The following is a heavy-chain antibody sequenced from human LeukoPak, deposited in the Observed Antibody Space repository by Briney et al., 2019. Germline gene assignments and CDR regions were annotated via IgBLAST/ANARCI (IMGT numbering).Heavy chain of an antibody. CDR2: IYTSGST. D-gene: IGHD5-18*01. CDR1: GGSISSGSYY. V-gene: IGHV4-61*02. CDR3: ARYSYGYDWFDP. J-gene: IGHJ5*02. Sequence: SETLSLTCTVSGGSISSGSYYWSWIRQPAGKGLEWIVRIYTSGSTNYNPSLKSRVTISVDTSKNQFSLKLSSVTAADTAVYYCARYSYGYDWFDPWGQGTLVTVSS.